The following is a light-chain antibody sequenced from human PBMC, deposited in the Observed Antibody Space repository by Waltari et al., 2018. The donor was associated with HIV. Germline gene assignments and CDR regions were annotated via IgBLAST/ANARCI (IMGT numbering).Light chain of an antibody. J-gene: IGLJ3*02. V-gene: IGLV2-8*01. CDR1: SSDVGGYNY. CDR3: SSYAGSNWV. CDR2: EVS. Sequence: QSALTQPPSASGSPGQSVTISCTGTSSDVGGYNYVSWYQQHPGKAPKFIIYEVSKRPSGVPDRVSGSKSGNTASLTVSGRQAEDEADYYCSSYAGSNWVCGGGTKLTVL.